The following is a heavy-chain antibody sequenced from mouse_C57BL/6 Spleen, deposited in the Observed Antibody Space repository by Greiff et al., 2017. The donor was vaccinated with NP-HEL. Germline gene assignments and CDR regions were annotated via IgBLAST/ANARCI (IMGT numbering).Heavy chain of an antibody. V-gene: IGHV1-54*01. D-gene: IGHD2-1*01. CDR1: GYAFTNYL. CDR2: INPGSGGT. Sequence: QVQLKQSGAELVRPGTSVKVSCKASGYAFTNYLIEWVKQRPGQGLEWIGVINPGSGGTNYNEKFKGKATLTADKSSSTAYMQLSSLTSEDSAVYFCARSHYGNHWYFDVWGTGTTVTVSS. J-gene: IGHJ1*03. CDR3: ARSHYGNHWYFDV.